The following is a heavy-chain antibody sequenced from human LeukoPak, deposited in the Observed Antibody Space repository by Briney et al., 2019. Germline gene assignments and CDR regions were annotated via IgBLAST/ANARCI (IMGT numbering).Heavy chain of an antibody. J-gene: IGHJ4*02. CDR2: INGGNGNT. CDR1: GYTFTSNA. Sequence: ASVKVSCKASGYTFTSNAMHWVRQAPGQRLEWMGWINGGNGNTKYSQNFQDRVTITRDTSASTAYMKLSSLRSEDTAVYYCARDGIDILTGPLNSWGQGTLVTVSS. D-gene: IGHD3-9*01. V-gene: IGHV1-3*01. CDR3: ARDGIDILTGPLNS.